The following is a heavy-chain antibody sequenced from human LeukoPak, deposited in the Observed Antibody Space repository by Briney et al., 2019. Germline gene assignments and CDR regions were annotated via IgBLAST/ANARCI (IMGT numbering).Heavy chain of an antibody. CDR3: ARGEKQYSSGWYYYYGMDV. Sequence: PSETLSLTCAVYGGSFSGYYWSWIRQPPGKGLEWIGEINHSGSTNYNPSLKSRVTISVDTSKNQFSLKLSSVTAADTAVYYCARGEKQYSSGWYYYYGMDVWGQGTTVTVSS. CDR1: GGSFSGYY. CDR2: INHSGST. V-gene: IGHV4-34*01. J-gene: IGHJ6*02. D-gene: IGHD6-19*01.